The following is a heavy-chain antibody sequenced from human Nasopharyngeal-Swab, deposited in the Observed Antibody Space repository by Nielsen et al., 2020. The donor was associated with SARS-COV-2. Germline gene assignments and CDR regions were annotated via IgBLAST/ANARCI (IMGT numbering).Heavy chain of an antibody. CDR2: ISWNGGSV. CDR1: GFSFDDYA. V-gene: IGHV3-9*01. Sequence: GGSLRLSCAASGFSFDDYAMHWVRQTPGEGLEWVSGISWNGGSVAYADSVQGRFTISRENAKNSLYLQLTSLRPDDTALYYCAKDSGGGGDLPTLDYWGQGTLVTVSS. D-gene: IGHD3-10*01. CDR3: AKDSGGGGDLPTLDY. J-gene: IGHJ4*02.